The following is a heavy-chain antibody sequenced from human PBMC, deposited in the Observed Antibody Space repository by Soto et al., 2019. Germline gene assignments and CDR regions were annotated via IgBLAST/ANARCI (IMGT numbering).Heavy chain of an antibody. D-gene: IGHD2-21*02. Sequence: EVQLLVSGGRLVQPGGSLRLSCAASGFTFSSYAMNWVRQGPGKGLEWVAGISGGGGSTYYADSVKGRFTISRDTSKNTVYLQLNSLRAEDTAVYYCAKGFIVVVTVLRPDDAFDIWGQGTMVTVSS. V-gene: IGHV3-23*01. J-gene: IGHJ3*02. CDR2: ISGGGGST. CDR1: GFTFSSYA. CDR3: AKGFIVVVTVLRPDDAFDI.